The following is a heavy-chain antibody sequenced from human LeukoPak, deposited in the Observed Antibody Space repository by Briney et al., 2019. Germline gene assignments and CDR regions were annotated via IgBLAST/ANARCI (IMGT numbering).Heavy chain of an antibody. Sequence: GGSRRLSCAASGFTFSSHSMNWVRQAPGKGLEWVSYISSSSSTIYYADSVKGRFTISRDNAKNSLYLQMNSLRAEDTAVYYCARSLVGATTGYDYWGQGTLVTVSS. V-gene: IGHV3-48*01. D-gene: IGHD1-26*01. CDR1: GFTFSSHS. J-gene: IGHJ4*02. CDR3: ARSLVGATTGYDY. CDR2: ISSSSSTI.